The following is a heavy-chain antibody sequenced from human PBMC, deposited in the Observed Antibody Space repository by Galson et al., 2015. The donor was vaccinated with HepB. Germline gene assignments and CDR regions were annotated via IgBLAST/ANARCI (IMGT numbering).Heavy chain of an antibody. V-gene: IGHV3-21*01. CDR1: GFTFSSYS. D-gene: IGHD6-19*01. J-gene: IGHJ4*02. CDR3: ARQYVRAGWLAHYTIDN. CDR2: ISSSSSYI. Sequence: SLRLSCAASGFTFSSYSMNWVRQAPGKGLEWVSSISSSSSYIYYADSVKGRFTISRDNAKNSLYLQMNSLRAEDTAVYYCARQYVRAGWLAHYTIDNWGQGTLVTVSS.